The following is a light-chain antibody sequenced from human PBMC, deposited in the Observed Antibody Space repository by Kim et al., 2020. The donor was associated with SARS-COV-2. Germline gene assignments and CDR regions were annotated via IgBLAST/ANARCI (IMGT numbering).Light chain of an antibody. J-gene: IGKJ2*01. CDR1: QNISSW. CDR2: QAS. Sequence: DIQMTQSPSTLSASVGDSVTITCRASQNISSWLAWYQQKPGKAPSLLIYQASRLKRGVPSRFSGRGSGTEYTLTISSLQPDDFASYYCQQYKSYSPETFGQGTKVDIK. CDR3: QQYKSYSPET. V-gene: IGKV1-5*03.